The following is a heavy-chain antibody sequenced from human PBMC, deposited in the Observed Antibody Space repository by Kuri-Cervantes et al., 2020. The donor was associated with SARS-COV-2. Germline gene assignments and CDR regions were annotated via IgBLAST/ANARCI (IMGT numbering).Heavy chain of an antibody. CDR3: VRIRAATVIADY. J-gene: IGHJ4*02. CDR2: IDWDDDK. D-gene: IGHD4-11*01. V-gene: IGHV2-70*11. Sequence: SGPTLVKPTQTLTLTCTFSGFSLTTSGMCVAWIRQPPGKALGWLARIDWDDDKYYKTSLNTRLSISKDTSKDQVVLTMTNMDPADTATYYCVRIRAATVIADYWGQGTLVTVSS. CDR1: GFSLTTSGMC.